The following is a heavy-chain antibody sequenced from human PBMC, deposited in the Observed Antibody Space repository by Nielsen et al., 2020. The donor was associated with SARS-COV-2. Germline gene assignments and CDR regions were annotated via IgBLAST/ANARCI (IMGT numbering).Heavy chain of an antibody. V-gene: IGHV3-30*18. CDR3: AKDWTAIVVVPSGGVDY. CDR2: ISYDGSNK. D-gene: IGHD2-15*01. Sequence: GGSLRLSCAASGFTFSTYGMHWVRQAPGKGLEWVAAISYDGSNKYYVDSVKGRFTISRDNSKNTRYLQMSSLREEDTAVYYCAKDWTAIVVVPSGGVDYWGQGTLVTVSS. CDR1: GFTFSTYG. J-gene: IGHJ4*02.